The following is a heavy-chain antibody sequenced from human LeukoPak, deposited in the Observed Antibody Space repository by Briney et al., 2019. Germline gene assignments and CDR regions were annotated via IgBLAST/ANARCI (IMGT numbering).Heavy chain of an antibody. CDR3: ARGTATIFGVVIATTHFDY. D-gene: IGHD3-3*01. CDR1: GFTFSSYA. CDR2: ISSSSSYI. J-gene: IGHJ4*02. Sequence: GGSLRLSCAASGFTFSSYAMSWVRQAPGKGLEWVSSISSSSSYIYYADSVKGRFTISRDNAKNSLYLQMNSLRAEDTAVYYCARGTATIFGVVIATTHFDYWGQGTLVTVSS. V-gene: IGHV3-21*01.